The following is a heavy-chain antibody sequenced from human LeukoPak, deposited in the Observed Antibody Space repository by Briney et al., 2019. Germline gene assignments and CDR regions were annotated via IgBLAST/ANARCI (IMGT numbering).Heavy chain of an antibody. CDR2: ISWNSGLI. D-gene: IGHD2-15*01. Sequence: PPGRSLRLSCVASAFAFGDYAMHWVRQAPGKRLEWVSGISWNSGLIGYADSVKGRFTISRDNTKNSLYLQMNSLRTEDTALYYCAKDRTATPDAFDIWGQGTMVTVSS. CDR1: AFAFGDYA. CDR3: AKDRTATPDAFDI. V-gene: IGHV3-9*01. J-gene: IGHJ3*02.